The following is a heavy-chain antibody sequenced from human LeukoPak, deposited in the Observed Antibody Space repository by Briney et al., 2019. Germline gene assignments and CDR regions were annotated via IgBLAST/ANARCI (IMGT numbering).Heavy chain of an antibody. J-gene: IGHJ4*02. CDR1: GGSISSSNW. Sequence: SETLSLTCAVSGGSISSSNWWSWVRQPPGKGLEWIGEIYHSGSTNYNPSLKSRVTISVDKSKNQFSLKLSSVTAADTAVYYCASKQQLDRGFDYWGQGTLVTVSS. CDR3: ASKQQLDRGFDY. V-gene: IGHV4-4*02. CDR2: IYHSGST. D-gene: IGHD6-13*01.